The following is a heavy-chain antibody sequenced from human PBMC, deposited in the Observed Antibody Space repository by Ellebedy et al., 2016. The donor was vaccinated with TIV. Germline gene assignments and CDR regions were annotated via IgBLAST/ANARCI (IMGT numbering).Heavy chain of an antibody. J-gene: IGHJ4*02. CDR2: FYSNTGT. CDR3: VRDWGYNPGD. D-gene: IGHD1-1*01. Sequence: GESLKISCAASGFTVKNNNMAWVRQAPGKGLEWVSGFYSNTGTYYTDSMKGRFTISRDDSKTTLYLQMNALRAEDTAVYFCVRDWGYNPGDWGRGTLVTVSS. V-gene: IGHV3-53*01. CDR1: GFTVKNNN.